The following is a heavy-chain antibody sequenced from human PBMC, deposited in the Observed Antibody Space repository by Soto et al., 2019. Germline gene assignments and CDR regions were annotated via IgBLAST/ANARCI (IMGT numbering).Heavy chain of an antibody. J-gene: IGHJ4*02. CDR3: ARGPESGDF. D-gene: IGHD1-26*01. CDR1: GFTFSTFS. V-gene: IGHV3-30*04. CDR2: ISYDGSEK. Sequence: QVQLVESGGGVVQPGRSLILSCATSGFTFSTFSMHWVRQAPGKGLEWVAHISYDGSEKDYADSVKGRFTISRDNSDNTLFLQMNSLTSEDTGVYYCARGPESGDFWGQGTLVTVPS.